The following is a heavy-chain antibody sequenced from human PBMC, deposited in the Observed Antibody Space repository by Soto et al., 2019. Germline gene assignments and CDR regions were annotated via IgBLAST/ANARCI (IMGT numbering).Heavy chain of an antibody. CDR3: ATVSAWQFYFFMDV. CDR2: MNPNSGDT. Sequence: QVQLVQSGAEVKKPGASVKVSCKASGYTFTNYDINWVRQATGQGLEWMGWMNPNSGDTGYAQNFQGRVTMTRNTSISTAYMELSSLRSEATAVYYCATVSAWQFYFFMDVWGKGTTVTVSS. V-gene: IGHV1-8*01. CDR1: GYTFTNYD. J-gene: IGHJ6*03. D-gene: IGHD6-19*01.